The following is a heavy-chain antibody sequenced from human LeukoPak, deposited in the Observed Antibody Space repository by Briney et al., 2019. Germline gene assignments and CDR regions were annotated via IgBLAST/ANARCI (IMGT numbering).Heavy chain of an antibody. CDR2: MNPNSGGT. V-gene: IGHV1-2*02. J-gene: IGHJ5*02. Sequence: ASVKVSCKASGYTFSGYYMHWVRQAPGQGLEWMVWMNPNSGGTKYAQKFQGRVTMTRATSTSTPYMELSRLRSDDPDVYYCAPEVTAWGQGTLVTVYS. CDR1: GYTFSGYY. CDR3: APEVTA. D-gene: IGHD5-18*01.